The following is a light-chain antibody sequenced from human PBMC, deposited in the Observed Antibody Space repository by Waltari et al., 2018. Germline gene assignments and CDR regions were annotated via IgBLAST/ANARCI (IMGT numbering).Light chain of an antibody. V-gene: IGLV3-21*04. J-gene: IGLJ3*02. Sequence: SSWLTQPPAVPVAPGKTASITRGGTSAKRVHWYQRKPGQAPVLVIYFDSDRPSGIPEPFSGSNSGNTATLTISSVEAGDEADYYCQVWDSDSNHPVFGGGTKLTAL. CDR3: QVWDSDSNHPV. CDR2: FDS. CDR1: SAKR.